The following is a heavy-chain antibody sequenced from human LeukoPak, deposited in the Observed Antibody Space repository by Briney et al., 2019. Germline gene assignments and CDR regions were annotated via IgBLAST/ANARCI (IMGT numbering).Heavy chain of an antibody. J-gene: IGHJ3*02. D-gene: IGHD3-10*01. CDR3: ARGAYGSGTYHDFDI. Sequence: GGSLRLSCAASGFTFSSYGRHWVRQAPGKGLEWVAVIWYDGSNKYYADSVKGRFTISRDNSKNTLYLQMISLRAEDTAVYYCARGAYGSGTYHDFDIWGQGTMVTVSS. V-gene: IGHV3-33*01. CDR1: GFTFSSYG. CDR2: IWYDGSNK.